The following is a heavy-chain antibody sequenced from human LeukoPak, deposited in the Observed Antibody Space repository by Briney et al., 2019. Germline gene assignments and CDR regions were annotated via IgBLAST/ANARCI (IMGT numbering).Heavy chain of an antibody. D-gene: IGHD5-18*01. CDR1: GGSISSSSYY. CDR2: IYYTGST. J-gene: IGHJ4*02. CDR3: ARETPMGNFDY. V-gene: IGHV4-61*01. Sequence: PSETLSLTCTVSGGSISSSSYYWGWIRQPPGKGLEWIGYIYYTGSTNYNPSLKSGVTISLDTSKNQFSLTLNSVTTADTAVYYCARETPMGNFDYWGQGTLLTVSS.